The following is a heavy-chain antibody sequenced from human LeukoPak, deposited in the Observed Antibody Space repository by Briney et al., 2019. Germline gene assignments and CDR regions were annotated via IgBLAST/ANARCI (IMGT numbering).Heavy chain of an antibody. J-gene: IGHJ4*02. CDR1: GGSISSHY. CDR2: IYYSGST. CDR3: ARVTDSSGWYFDY. V-gene: IGHV4-59*11. Sequence: SETLSLTCTVSGGSISSHYWSWIRQPPGKGLKWIGYIYYSGSTNYNPSLNSRVTISVDTSKNQFSLKLSSVTAADTALYYCARVTDSSGWYFDYWGQGTLVTVSS. D-gene: IGHD6-19*01.